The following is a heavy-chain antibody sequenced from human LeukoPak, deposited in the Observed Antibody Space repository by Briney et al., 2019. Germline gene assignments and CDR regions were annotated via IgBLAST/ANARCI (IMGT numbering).Heavy chain of an antibody. Sequence: GGSLRLSCAASGFTVSSNYMSWVRQAPGKGLEWVSVIYSGGSTYYADSVKGRFTISRDNSKNTLYLQMNSLRAEDTAVYYCASGYTGDWGYYYMDVWGKGTTVTVSS. CDR2: IYSGGST. CDR3: ASGYTGDWGYYYMDV. V-gene: IGHV3-53*01. D-gene: IGHD6-13*01. CDR1: GFTVSSNY. J-gene: IGHJ6*03.